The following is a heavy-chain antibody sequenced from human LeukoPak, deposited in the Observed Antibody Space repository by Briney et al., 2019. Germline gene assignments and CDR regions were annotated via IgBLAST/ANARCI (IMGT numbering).Heavy chain of an antibody. CDR3: AKSGGYGLIDY. Sequence: SETLSLTCTVSGYSMSRGYFWGWIRQPPGKGLEWIGNIYDSGSTYYNASLQSRVTISIDTSKNQFSLRLSSVTAADTAMYYCAKSGGYGLIDYWGQGTLVTVSS. D-gene: IGHD1-26*01. J-gene: IGHJ4*02. CDR1: GYSMSRGYF. CDR2: IYDSGST. V-gene: IGHV4-38-2*02.